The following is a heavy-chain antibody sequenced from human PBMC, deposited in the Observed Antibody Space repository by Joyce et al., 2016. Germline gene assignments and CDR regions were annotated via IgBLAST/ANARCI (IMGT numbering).Heavy chain of an antibody. V-gene: IGHV4-61*01. Sequence: HLQESGPGLVKPSETLSLTCTISGDSFSDTSYYWSWIRQPPGKGLEWLGFIYNSETTHYNPSLVGRLSISAGAAKKQFSLRLTSVTSADTAVYYCATSLPSRVGGFQFFGLDVWGQGTTVIVS. J-gene: IGHJ6*02. CDR3: ATSLPSRVGGFQFFGLDV. CDR2: IYNSETT. CDR1: GDSFSDTSYY. D-gene: IGHD3-10*01.